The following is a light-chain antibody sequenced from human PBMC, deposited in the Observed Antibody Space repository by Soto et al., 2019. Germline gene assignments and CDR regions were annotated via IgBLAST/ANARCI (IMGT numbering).Light chain of an antibody. CDR3: AAWDDSLNAVV. Sequence: QSVLTQPPSASGTPGQRVTISCSGSNSNVGSNTVDWYQQLPGTASKLLIYHNNQRPSGVPDRLSGSTSGTSASLAISGLQSEDEADYYCAAWDDSLNAVVFGGGTKLTVL. J-gene: IGLJ2*01. CDR2: HNN. V-gene: IGLV1-44*01. CDR1: NSNVGSNT.